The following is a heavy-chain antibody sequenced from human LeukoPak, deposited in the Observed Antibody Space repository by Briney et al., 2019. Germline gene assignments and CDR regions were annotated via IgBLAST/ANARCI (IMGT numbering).Heavy chain of an antibody. CDR2: ISHSGST. D-gene: IGHD6-13*01. CDR1: SIGGYY. V-gene: IGHV4-59*01. Sequence: SETLSLTCTVDSIGGYYWSWLRQPPGKGLEWIGYISHSGSTNYNPSLKGRVTMSLDTSKNHFSLRLSSVTAADTAIYYCARTKTAAAPYDAFDIWGQGTMVTVSS. J-gene: IGHJ3*02. CDR3: ARTKTAAAPYDAFDI.